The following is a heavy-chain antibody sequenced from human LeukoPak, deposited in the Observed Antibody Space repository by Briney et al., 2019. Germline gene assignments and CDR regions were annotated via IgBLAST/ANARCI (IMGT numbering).Heavy chain of an antibody. V-gene: IGHV3-23*01. CDR3: AKESEHYGSPPNY. CDR1: GFSFSSYA. D-gene: IGHD3-16*01. J-gene: IGHJ4*02. Sequence: PGGSLRLSCATSGFSFSSYAMSWVRQAPGKGLEWVSAMSSSDDGRYYAASVRGRFTISRDTSRSTLYLQMNSLRAEDAAVYYCAKESEHYGSPPNYWGQGSLITVSS. CDR2: MSSSDDGR.